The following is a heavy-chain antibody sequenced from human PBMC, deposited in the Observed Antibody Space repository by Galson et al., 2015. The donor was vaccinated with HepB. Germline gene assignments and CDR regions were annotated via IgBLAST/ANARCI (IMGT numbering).Heavy chain of an antibody. CDR1: GFTFSDAW. J-gene: IGHJ4*02. D-gene: IGHD1-14*01. CDR2: VKSRTFGGTA. CDR3: TTTVRPEDFVDY. V-gene: IGHV3-15*01. Sequence: SLRLSCEASGFTFSDAWMSWVRQAPGKGLEWVGRVKSRTFGGTADYGTPVKGRFTISRDDSKHTLSLLMNSLKTEDTAVYYCTTTVRPEDFVDYWGQGSLVTVSS.